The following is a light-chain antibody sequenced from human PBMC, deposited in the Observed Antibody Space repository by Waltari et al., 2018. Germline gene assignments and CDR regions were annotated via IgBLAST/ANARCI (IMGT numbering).Light chain of an antibody. J-gene: IGLJ2*01. CDR3: CSYAGTPRVV. CDR1: NNDLVSYNL. V-gene: IGLV2-23*02. Sequence: QSALTQPASVSGSPGQSITISCTGTNNDLVSYNLVSWYQQHPGKAPKVIIFEVNKRPSGVSNRFSGSKSGNTASLTVSGLHPEDEADYYCCSYAGTPRVVFGGGTKLTVL. CDR2: EVN.